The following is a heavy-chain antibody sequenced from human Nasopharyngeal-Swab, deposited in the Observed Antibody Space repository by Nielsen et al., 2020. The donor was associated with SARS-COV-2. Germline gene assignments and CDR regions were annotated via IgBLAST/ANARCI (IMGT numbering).Heavy chain of an antibody. D-gene: IGHD3-22*01. CDR3: ASHYCDSSGYYYWFDP. CDR1: SFSIYV. J-gene: IGHJ5*02. V-gene: IGHV4-39*01. Sequence: SFSIYVMAWIRQPPGKGLEWIGSIYYSGSTYYNPSLKSRVTISVDTSENQFSLKLSSVTAADTAVYYCASHYCDSSGYYYWFDPWGQGTLATVSS. CDR2: IYYSGST.